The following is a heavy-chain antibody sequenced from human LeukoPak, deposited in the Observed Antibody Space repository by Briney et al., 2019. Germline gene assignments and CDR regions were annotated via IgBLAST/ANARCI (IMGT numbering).Heavy chain of an antibody. CDR1: GFTFSDYW. CDR3: ARPTTVGSLFDY. V-gene: IGHV3-7*01. Sequence: PGGSLRLSCAASGFTFSDYWMSWVRQAPGKALEWVANVKQDGSEKFYVDSVKGRFTISRDNAKNSLYLQMNSLRVEDTAVYYCARPTTVGSLFDYWGKGTLVTVSS. D-gene: IGHD4-17*01. J-gene: IGHJ4*02. CDR2: VKQDGSEK.